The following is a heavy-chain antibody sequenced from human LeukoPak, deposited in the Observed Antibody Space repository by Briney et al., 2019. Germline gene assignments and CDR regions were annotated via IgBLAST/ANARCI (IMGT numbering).Heavy chain of an antibody. CDR3: ARGSDYYGSGSYAPFDY. D-gene: IGHD3-10*01. Sequence: SETLSLTCAVYGGSFSSYYWSWIRQPPGKGLEWIGYIYYSGSTNYNPSLKSRVTISVDTSKNQFSLKLSSVTAADTAVYYCARGSDYYGSGSYAPFDYWGQGTLVTVSS. CDR2: IYYSGST. V-gene: IGHV4-59*13. CDR1: GGSFSSYY. J-gene: IGHJ4*02.